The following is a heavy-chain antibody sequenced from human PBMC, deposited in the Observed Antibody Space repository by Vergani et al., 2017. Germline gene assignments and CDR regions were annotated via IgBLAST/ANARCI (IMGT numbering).Heavy chain of an antibody. Sequence: EVQLVESGGGSVQSGGSLRLSCVASGFSFNTYWMHWVRQVPGKGLMWVARIDEYGNRATYGDFETGRFTISRDNAKNTVFLQMNNLRADDAGVYYCVRTEYFTGIACNTRFDSWGQGALVTLSS. CDR2: IDEYGNRA. J-gene: IGHJ5*01. D-gene: IGHD1-1*01. CDR1: GFSFNTYW. V-gene: IGHV3-74*03. CDR3: VRTEYFTGIACNTRFDS.